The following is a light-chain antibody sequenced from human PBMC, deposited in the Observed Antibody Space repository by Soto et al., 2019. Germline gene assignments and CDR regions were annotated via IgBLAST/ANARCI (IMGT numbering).Light chain of an antibody. CDR2: SDK. CDR3: AAWDGSLNGHV. CDR1: NSNIGSTS. J-gene: IGLJ1*01. V-gene: IGLV1-44*01. Sequence: QSALTQPPSASGTPGQRITISCSGSNSNIGSTSVHWFQQFPGTAPKPLIHSDKQRPSGVPDRFSASKSGTSASLAISGLQSEDEADYYCAAWDGSLNGHVFGTGTKLTVL.